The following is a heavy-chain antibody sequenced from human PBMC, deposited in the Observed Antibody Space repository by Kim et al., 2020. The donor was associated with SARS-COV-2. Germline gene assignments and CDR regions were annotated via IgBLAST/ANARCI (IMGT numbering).Heavy chain of an antibody. Sequence: GESLKISCKASGYSLTNHWIAWVRQMPGKGLEWMGVIYPGDSDIRYSPSFQGQITISADTSISTAYLQWSSLKASDTAMYYCFPTEVAAAEKYCFDYWGQGTLDTVSS. CDR3: FPTEVAAAEKYCFDY. CDR1: GYSLTNHW. CDR2: IYPGDSDI. V-gene: IGHV5-51*06. D-gene: IGHD6-13*01. J-gene: IGHJ4*02.